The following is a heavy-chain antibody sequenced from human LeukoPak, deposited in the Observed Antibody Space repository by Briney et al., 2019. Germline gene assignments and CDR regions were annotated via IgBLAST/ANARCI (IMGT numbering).Heavy chain of an antibody. V-gene: IGHV1-69*05. CDR1: GGTFSSYA. D-gene: IGHD6-6*01. CDR2: IIPIFGTA. Sequence: SVKVSCKASGGTFSSYAISGVRQAPGQGLEWMGRIIPIFGTANYAQKFQGRVTITTDESTSTAYMELSSLRSEDTAVYYCATFEYSSSSFDYWGQGTLVTVSS. J-gene: IGHJ4*02. CDR3: ATFEYSSSSFDY.